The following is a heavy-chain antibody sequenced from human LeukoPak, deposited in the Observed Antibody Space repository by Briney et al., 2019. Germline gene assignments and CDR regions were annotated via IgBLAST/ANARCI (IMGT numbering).Heavy chain of an antibody. CDR1: GFTFSSYG. V-gene: IGHV3-33*01. Sequence: GRSLRLSCAASGFTFSSYGMHWVRQAPGKGLEWVAVIWYDGSNKYYADSVKGRFTISRDNSKNTLYLQMNSLRAEDTAVYYCARGGRSRLLWFGEDYWGQGTLVTVSS. CDR3: ARGGRSRLLWFGEDY. CDR2: IWYDGSNK. J-gene: IGHJ4*02. D-gene: IGHD3-10*01.